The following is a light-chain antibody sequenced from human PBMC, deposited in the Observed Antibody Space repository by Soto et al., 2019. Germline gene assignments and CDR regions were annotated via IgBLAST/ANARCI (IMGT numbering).Light chain of an antibody. CDR2: AAS. Sequence: DIKMTQSPSSLSASVGDRVTITCRASQGIIDYLAWYQQKPGKAPKLLIYAASTLQPGVPSRFSGSGAGTDFTLTISGLQPEDVATYFCQKYDSAPQTFGPGTKVEIK. CDR3: QKYDSAPQT. V-gene: IGKV1-27*01. J-gene: IGKJ1*01. CDR1: QGIIDY.